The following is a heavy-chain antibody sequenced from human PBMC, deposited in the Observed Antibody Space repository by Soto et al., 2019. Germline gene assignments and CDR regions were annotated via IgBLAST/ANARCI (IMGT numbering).Heavy chain of an antibody. Sequence: AVKVSCKSSGYTFTSYYMHWVRQAPGQGLEWMGGIIPIFGTANYAQKFQGRVTITADKSTSTAYMELSSLRPEDTAVYYCARTLNGTYYYDSSGPIALPLDDWGQGALVTV. CDR3: ARTLNGTYYYDSSGPIALPLDD. CDR1: GYTFTSYY. CDR2: IIPIFGTA. D-gene: IGHD3-22*01. V-gene: IGHV1-69*06. J-gene: IGHJ4*02.